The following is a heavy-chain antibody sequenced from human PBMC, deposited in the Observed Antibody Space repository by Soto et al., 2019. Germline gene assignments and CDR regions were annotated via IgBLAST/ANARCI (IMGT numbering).Heavy chain of an antibody. Sequence: SGPTLVNPSQPLTLTCTFSGFSLNTGGMCLSWVRQPTGKALEWLAVVRWDDEKHFSTSLRNRISVSKDASGDRVVLTMANMYPADSGTYYCVRTHGGYTAYYGMDVWGPGTTVTVSS. CDR3: VRTHGGYTAYYGMDV. CDR2: VRWDDEK. V-gene: IGHV2-70*19. J-gene: IGHJ6*02. D-gene: IGHD5-12*01. CDR1: GFSLNTGGMC.